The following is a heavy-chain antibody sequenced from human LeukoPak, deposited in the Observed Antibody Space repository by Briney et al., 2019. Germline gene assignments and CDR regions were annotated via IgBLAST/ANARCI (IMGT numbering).Heavy chain of an antibody. D-gene: IGHD3-22*01. CDR1: GFTFNSYA. J-gene: IGHJ4*02. CDR3: AKDRTHYDSSGYYYFDY. Sequence: GGSLRLSCAASGFTFNSYAMSWVRQAPGKGLEWVSGISGSGSSTYYADSVRGRFTISRDNSKNTLYLQMNGLRVEDTAVYFCAKDRTHYDSSGYYYFDYWGQGTLVTVSS. CDR2: ISGSGSST. V-gene: IGHV3-23*01.